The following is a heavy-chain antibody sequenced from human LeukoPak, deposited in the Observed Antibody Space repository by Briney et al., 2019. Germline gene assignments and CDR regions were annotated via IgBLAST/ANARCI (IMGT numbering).Heavy chain of an antibody. CDR1: GGSISSYY. J-gene: IGHJ6*03. CDR3: ARLGRYSGYDLFYYYYYYYMDV. V-gene: IGHV4-59*01. D-gene: IGHD5-12*01. CDR2: IYYSGST. Sequence: SETLSLTCTVSGGSISSYYWSWIRQPPGKGLEWIGYIYYSGSTNYNPSLKSRVTISVDTSKNQFSLKLSSVTAADTAVYYCARLGRYSGYDLFYYYYYYYMDVWGKGTTVTISS.